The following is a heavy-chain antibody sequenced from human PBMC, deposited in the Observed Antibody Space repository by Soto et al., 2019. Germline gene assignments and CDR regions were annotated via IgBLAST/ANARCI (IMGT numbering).Heavy chain of an antibody. CDR3: ARENLVWGSYRQHYYFDY. CDR2: INHSGST. J-gene: IGHJ4*02. CDR1: GGSFSGYY. V-gene: IGHV4-34*01. Sequence: SETLSLTCAVYGGSFSGYYWSWIRQPPGKGLEWIGEINHSGSTNYNPSLTSRVTISVDTSKNQFSLKLSSVTAADTAVYYCARENLVWGSYRQHYYFDYWGQGTLVTVSA. D-gene: IGHD3-16*02.